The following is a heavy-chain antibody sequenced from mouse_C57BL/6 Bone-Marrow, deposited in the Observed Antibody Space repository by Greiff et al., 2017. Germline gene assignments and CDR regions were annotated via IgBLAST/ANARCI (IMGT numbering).Heavy chain of an antibody. D-gene: IGHD1-1*01. V-gene: IGHV14-4*01. CDR3: TVDYYGSSWGFAY. CDR1: GFTFKDDY. Sequence: VQLQQSGAELVRPGASVKLSCTASGFTFKDDYMHWVKQRPEQGLEWIGWIDPENGDTEYASKFQGKATITADTSYNTAYLQLGSLTSEDTAVYYCTVDYYGSSWGFAYWGQGTRVTVSA. CDR2: IDPENGDT. J-gene: IGHJ3*01.